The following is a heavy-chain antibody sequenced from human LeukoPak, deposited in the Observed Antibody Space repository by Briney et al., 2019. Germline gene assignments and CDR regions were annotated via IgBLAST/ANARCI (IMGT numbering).Heavy chain of an antibody. CDR1: GFTFNTYA. CDR2: ISGSGGST. CDR3: AKYTAYSTGWPSY. D-gene: IGHD6-19*01. V-gene: IGHV3-23*01. J-gene: IGHJ4*02. Sequence: PGGSLRLSCAASGFTFNTYAMSWVRQAPGKGLEWVSTISGSGGSTYYADSVKGRFTISRDNSKNTLYLQMNSLRAEDTAVYYCAKYTAYSTGWPSYWGQGTLVTVSS.